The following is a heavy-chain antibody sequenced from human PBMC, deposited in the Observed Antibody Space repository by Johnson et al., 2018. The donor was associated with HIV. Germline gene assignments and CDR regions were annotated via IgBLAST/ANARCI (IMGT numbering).Heavy chain of an antibody. D-gene: IGHD5-18*01. V-gene: IGHV3-30*18. CDR2: ISNDGSNK. J-gene: IGHJ3*01. CDR1: GFTVSSNY. CDR3: AKGRSPRIQLRTWAFDV. Sequence: QVQLVESGGGVVQPGRSLRLSCAASGFTVSSNYMSWVRQAPGKGLEWVSVISNDGSNKYYADSVKGRFTISRDNSKNTLHLQMNSLRAKDTAVYYCAKGRSPRIQLRTWAFDVWGQGTMVTVSS.